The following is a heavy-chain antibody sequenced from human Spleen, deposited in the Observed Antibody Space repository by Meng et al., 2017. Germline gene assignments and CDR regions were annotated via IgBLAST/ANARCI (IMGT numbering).Heavy chain of an antibody. D-gene: IGHD4-11*01. CDR1: GGAFSHYY. CDR2: INHSGST. CDR3: ARGPTTMAHDFDY. V-gene: IGHV4-34*01. J-gene: IGHJ4*02. Sequence: VQLRLWGAGRLMPLETLSSTCIVSGGAFSHYYWSWIRQPPGKGLEWIGEINHSGSTNYNPSLESRATISVDTSQNNLSLKLSSVTAADSAVYYCARGPTTMAHDFDYWGQGTLVTVSS.